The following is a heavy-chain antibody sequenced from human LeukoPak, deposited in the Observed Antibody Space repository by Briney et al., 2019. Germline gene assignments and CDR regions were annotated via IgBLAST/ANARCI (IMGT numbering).Heavy chain of an antibody. J-gene: IGHJ4*02. D-gene: IGHD1-26*01. CDR2: ISYDGSNK. Sequence: GGSLRLSCAASGFTFSSYGMHWVRQAPGKGLEWVAVISYDGSNKYYTDSVKGRFTISRDNSKNTLYLQMNSLRAEDTAVYYCAKGPEVGATTVFDYWGQGTLVTVSS. CDR3: AKGPEVGATTVFDY. CDR1: GFTFSSYG. V-gene: IGHV3-30*18.